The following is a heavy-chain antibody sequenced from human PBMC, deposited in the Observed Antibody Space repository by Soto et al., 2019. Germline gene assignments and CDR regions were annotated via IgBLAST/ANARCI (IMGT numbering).Heavy chain of an antibody. Sequence: SETLSLTCTVSGDSMTSGYYSWSWIRQPPGKGLEWLGYIYHTGNTHYSPSLKSRVSISQDTSKNQFSLELTSVTAADTAVYYCARGDYPYSIDYWGQGTLVTVSS. D-gene: IGHD4-17*01. CDR3: ARGDYPYSIDY. J-gene: IGHJ4*02. V-gene: IGHV4-30-2*01. CDR1: GDSMTSGYYS. CDR2: IYHTGNT.